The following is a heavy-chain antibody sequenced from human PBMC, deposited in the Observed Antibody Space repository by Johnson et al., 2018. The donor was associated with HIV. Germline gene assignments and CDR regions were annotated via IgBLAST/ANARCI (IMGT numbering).Heavy chain of an antibody. CDR3: ARGYYYDSSGYYDAFDV. D-gene: IGHD3-22*01. CDR2: INWNGDTK. Sequence: VQLVESGGGVVRPGGSLRLSCAVSGFTFDDYGMSWVRQAPGKGLVWVSGINWNGDTKGYAASVNGRFPISRANAKNFVYLQMNSLRAEDTDLYYCARGYYYDSSGYYDAFDVWGQGTVLTVSS. J-gene: IGHJ3*01. V-gene: IGHV3-20*04. CDR1: GFTFDDYG.